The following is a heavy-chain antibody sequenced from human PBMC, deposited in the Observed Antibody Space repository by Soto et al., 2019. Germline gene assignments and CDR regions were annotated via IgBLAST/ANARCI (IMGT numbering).Heavy chain of an antibody. CDR2: VCYRGNT. V-gene: IGHV4-39*01. Sequence: LQLQGSGPGLVQPSETLSLTCTVSGGSISSSTFCWGWIRQPPGEGLEWIGGVCYRGNTRYNPSLASRVTISLDTSKNQLSLKVSSVTAADTAVYYCARSPLRDGSYSIPRTFVYWGQGTLVTVSS. D-gene: IGHD1-26*01. CDR3: ARSPLRDGSYSIPRTFVY. CDR1: GGSISSSTFC. J-gene: IGHJ4*02.